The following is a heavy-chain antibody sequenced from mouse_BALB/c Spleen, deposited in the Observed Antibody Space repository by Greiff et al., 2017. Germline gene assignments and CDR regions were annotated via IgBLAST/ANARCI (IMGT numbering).Heavy chain of an antibody. CDR1: GYTFTDYN. D-gene: IGHD2-14*01. Sequence: SGPELVKPGASVKISCKASGYTFTDYNMHWVKQSHGKSLEWIGYIYPYNGGTGYNQKFKSKATLTVDNSSSTAYMELRSLTSEDSAVYYCARGDYRYDEFAYWGQGTLVTVSA. CDR3: ARGDYRYDEFAY. V-gene: IGHV1S29*02. J-gene: IGHJ3*01. CDR2: IYPYNGGT.